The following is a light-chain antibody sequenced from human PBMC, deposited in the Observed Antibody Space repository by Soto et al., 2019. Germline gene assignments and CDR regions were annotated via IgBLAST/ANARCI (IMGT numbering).Light chain of an antibody. J-gene: IGLJ3*02. V-gene: IGLV2-14*01. CDR1: SSDVGGYNY. CDR3: HSYTSSGTGV. Sequence: QSALTQPASVSGSPGQSITISCTGTSSDVGGYNYVSWYQQHPGKAPKLLIYEVSNRPSGVSNRFSGSKSGNTASLTISGLQAEDEADYYCHSYTSSGTGVFGGGTKLTVL. CDR2: EVS.